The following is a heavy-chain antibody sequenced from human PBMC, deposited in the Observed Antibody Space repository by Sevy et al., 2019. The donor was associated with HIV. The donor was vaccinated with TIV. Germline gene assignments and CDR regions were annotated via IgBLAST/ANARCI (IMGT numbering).Heavy chain of an antibody. J-gene: IGHJ5*02. CDR3: ARERILSVREPDNWFDP. D-gene: IGHD2-15*01. CDR2: ISSSSSTI. V-gene: IGHV3-48*01. Sequence: GGSLRLSCAASGFTFSSYSMNWVRQAPGKGLEWVSYISSSSSTIYYADSVKGRFTMSRDNAKNSLYLQMNSLRAEDTAVYYCARERILSVREPDNWFDPWGQGTLVTVSS. CDR1: GFTFSSYS.